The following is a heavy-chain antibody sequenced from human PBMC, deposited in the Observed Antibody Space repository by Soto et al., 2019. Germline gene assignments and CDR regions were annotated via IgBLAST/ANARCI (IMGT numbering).Heavy chain of an antibody. D-gene: IGHD2-2*01. J-gene: IGHJ4*02. CDR1: GFTFDDYA. CDR3: AKTYCSSTSCYADY. CDR2: ISWNSGSI. Sequence: EVQLVESGGGLVQPGRSLRLSCAASGFTFDDYAMHWVRQAPGKGLEWVSGISWNSGSIGYADSVKGRFTISRDNAKNSLYLQMNSLRAEDTDLYYCAKTYCSSTSCYADYWGQGTLVTVSS. V-gene: IGHV3-9*01.